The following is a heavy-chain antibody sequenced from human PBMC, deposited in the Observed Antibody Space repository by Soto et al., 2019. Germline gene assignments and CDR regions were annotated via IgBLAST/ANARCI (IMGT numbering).Heavy chain of an antibody. CDR2: IKSDGSGT. CDR3: ARGDGDRYDGNGYLGRH. D-gene: IGHD3-22*01. CDR1: GFPFSSYW. J-gene: IGHJ4*02. V-gene: IGHV3-74*01. Sequence: EVQLVESGGGLVQPGESLTLSCAASGFPFSSYWMHWVRQAPGKWLGWVSRIKSDGSGTYYADSVQDRFTITRDNTRHTLYLQMNSLRVEDPAVYFCARGDGDRYDGNGYLGRHWGAGTLVTVSS.